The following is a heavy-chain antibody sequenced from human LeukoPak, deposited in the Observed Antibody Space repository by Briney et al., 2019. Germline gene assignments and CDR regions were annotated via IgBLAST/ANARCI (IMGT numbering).Heavy chain of an antibody. V-gene: IGHV3-21*01. Sequence: PGGSLRLSCAASGFTFTNYSMNWVRQAPGKGLEWVSFISSDSNYIYYADSVKGRFTITRDNAKNSLYLQMNSLRAEDTAVYYCASSTVYYFDYWGQGTLVTVSS. CDR3: ASSTVYYFDY. CDR2: ISSDSNYI. CDR1: GFTFTNYS. J-gene: IGHJ4*02. D-gene: IGHD2/OR15-2a*01.